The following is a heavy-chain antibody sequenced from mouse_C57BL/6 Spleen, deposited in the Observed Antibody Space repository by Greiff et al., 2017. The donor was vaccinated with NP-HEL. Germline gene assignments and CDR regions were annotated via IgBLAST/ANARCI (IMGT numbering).Heavy chain of an antibody. J-gene: IGHJ2*01. V-gene: IGHV1-52*01. CDR1: GYTFTSYW. Sequence: QVQLQQSGAELVRPGSSVKLSCKASGYTFTSYWMHWVKQRPIQGLEWIGNIDPSDSETHYNQKFKDKATLTVDKSSSTAYMQLSSLTSEDSAVYDCAREAIYYGSSYYFDYWGQGTTLTVSS. CDR3: AREAIYYGSSYYFDY. D-gene: IGHD1-1*01. CDR2: IDPSDSET.